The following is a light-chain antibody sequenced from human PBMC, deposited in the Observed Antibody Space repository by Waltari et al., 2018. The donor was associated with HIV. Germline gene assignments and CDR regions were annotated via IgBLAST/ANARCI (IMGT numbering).Light chain of an antibody. CDR1: SSDVGGYNY. Sequence: QSALTQPASVSGSPGQLITISCTGTSSDVGGYNYVSWYQQNPGKAPKLMVYEVSKRPSGVSNRFSGSKSGNTASLTISGLQAEDEADYYCSSYTSSSIFGGGTKLTVL. V-gene: IGLV2-14*01. CDR2: EVS. CDR3: SSYTSSSI. J-gene: IGLJ2*01.